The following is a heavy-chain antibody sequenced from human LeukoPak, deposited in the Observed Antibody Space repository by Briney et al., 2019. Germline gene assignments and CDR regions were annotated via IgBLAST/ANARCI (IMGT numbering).Heavy chain of an antibody. D-gene: IGHD2-15*01. CDR1: GYTFTSYG. CDR3: ARDLGVVVVAGDAFDI. CDR2: IIPIFGTA. Sequence: SVKASCKASGYTFTSYGISWVRQAPGQGLEWMGGIIPIFGTANYAQKFQGRVTITADESTSTAYMELSSLRSEDTAVYYCARDLGVVVVAGDAFDIWGQGTMVTVSS. J-gene: IGHJ3*02. V-gene: IGHV1-69*13.